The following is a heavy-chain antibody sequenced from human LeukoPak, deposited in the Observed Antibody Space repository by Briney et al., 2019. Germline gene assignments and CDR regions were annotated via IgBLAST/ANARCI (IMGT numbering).Heavy chain of an antibody. Sequence: ASVKVSCKASGYTFTGYYMHWVRQAPGQGLEWMGWINPNSGGTNYAQKFQGRVTMTRDTSISTAYMELSRLRSDDTAVYYCARVGVGATHPFAAFDIWGQGTMVTVSS. CDR3: ARVGVGATHPFAAFDI. V-gene: IGHV1-2*02. CDR1: GYTFTGYY. J-gene: IGHJ3*02. CDR2: INPNSGGT. D-gene: IGHD1-26*01.